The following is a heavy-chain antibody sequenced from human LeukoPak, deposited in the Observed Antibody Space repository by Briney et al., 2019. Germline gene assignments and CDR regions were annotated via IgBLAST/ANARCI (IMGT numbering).Heavy chain of an antibody. D-gene: IGHD3-3*01. CDR1: GYIFTSYD. CDR3: ARGPYDFWSGYFSVTNNWFDP. CDR2: MNPNSGNT. V-gene: IGHV1-8*01. Sequence: ASVKVSCKASGYIFTSYDINWVRQATGQGLEWMGWMNPNSGNTGYAQKFQGRVTMTRNTSISTAYMELSSLRSEDTAVYYCARGPYDFWSGYFSVTNNWFDPWGQGTLVTVSS. J-gene: IGHJ5*02.